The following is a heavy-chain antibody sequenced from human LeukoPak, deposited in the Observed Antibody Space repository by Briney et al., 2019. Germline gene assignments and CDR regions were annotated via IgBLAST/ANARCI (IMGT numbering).Heavy chain of an antibody. J-gene: IGHJ4*02. CDR3: ETTGGVTTEDY. CDR2: IRYDGSHK. V-gene: IGHV3-30*02. D-gene: IGHD4-17*01. Sequence: TGGSLRLSCAASGFIFSDYVMNWLRQAPGRGLEWVAYIRYDGSHKYYIDSVKGRFTISRDNSKNTLYLQMNSLRAEDTAVYYCETTGGVTTEDYWGQGTLVTVSS. CDR1: GFIFSDYV.